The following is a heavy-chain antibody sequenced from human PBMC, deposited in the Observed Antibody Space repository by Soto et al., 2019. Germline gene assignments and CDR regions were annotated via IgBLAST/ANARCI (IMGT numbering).Heavy chain of an antibody. CDR1: GGSITNYY. D-gene: IGHD1-26*01. CDR3: ARRGLGARFDY. CDR2: AHYSGST. Sequence: SETLSLTCTVSGGSITNYYWSWIRQTPGKGLEWVGSAHYSGSTQYNPSLKSRVTTSVDTSKNQISLNLTSVTAADTAVYYCARRGLGARFDYWGQGTLVTVSS. J-gene: IGHJ4*02. V-gene: IGHV4-59*01.